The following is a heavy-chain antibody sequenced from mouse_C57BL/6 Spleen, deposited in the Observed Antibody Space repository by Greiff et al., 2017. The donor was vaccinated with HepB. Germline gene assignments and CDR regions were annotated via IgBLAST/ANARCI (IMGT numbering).Heavy chain of an antibody. CDR2: IDPETGGT. V-gene: IGHV1-15*01. CDR3: TNLPHYYGSSPYAMDY. J-gene: IGHJ4*01. D-gene: IGHD1-1*01. CDR1: GYTFTDYE. Sequence: QVQLQQSGAELVRPGASVTLSCKASGYTFTDYEMHWVKQTPVHGLEWIGAIDPETGGTAYNQKFKGKAILTADKSSSTAYMELRSLTSEDSAVYYCTNLPHYYGSSPYAMDYWGQGTSVTVSS.